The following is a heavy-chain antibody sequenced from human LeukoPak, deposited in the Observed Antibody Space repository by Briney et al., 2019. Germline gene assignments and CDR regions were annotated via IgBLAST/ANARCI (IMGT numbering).Heavy chain of an antibody. D-gene: IGHD1-26*01. V-gene: IGHV4-39*01. J-gene: IGHJ4*02. CDR3: ASLVGATGNAY. CDR2: IYYSGST. Sequence: SETLSLTCTVSGGSISSSSYYWGWIRQPPGKGLEWIGSIYYSGSTYYNPSLKSRVTISVDTSKNQFSLKLSSVTAADTAVYYCASLVGATGNAYWGQGTLVTVSS. CDR1: GGSISSSSYY.